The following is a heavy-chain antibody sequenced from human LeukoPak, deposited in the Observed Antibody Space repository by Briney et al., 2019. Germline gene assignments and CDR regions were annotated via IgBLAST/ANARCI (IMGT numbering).Heavy chain of an antibody. CDR1: GFTVSSNY. D-gene: IGHD1-14*01. J-gene: IGHJ4*02. V-gene: IGHV3-66*01. CDR3: ARASPTPTGALPIDY. CDR2: IYSGGST. Sequence: GGSLRLSCAASGFTVSSNYMSWVRQAPGKGLEWVSVIYSGGSTYYADSVKGRFTISRDNAKNSLYLQMNSLRAEDTAVYYCARASPTPTGALPIDYWGQGTLVTVSS.